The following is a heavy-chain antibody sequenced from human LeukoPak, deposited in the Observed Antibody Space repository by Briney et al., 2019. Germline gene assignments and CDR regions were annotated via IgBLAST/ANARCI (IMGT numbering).Heavy chain of an antibody. CDR1: GYTFTGYY. D-gene: IGHD3-10*01. V-gene: IGHV1-2*06. CDR3: ARDGFSYALQDYYGPALTVAYYFDY. J-gene: IGHJ4*02. CDR2: INPNNGVT. Sequence: GASVKVPCKASGYTFTGYYVIWVRQAPGQGLEWMGRINPNNGVTNYAQKFQGRVTMTTDASISTAYMELSRLRSDDTAVYYCARDGFSYALQDYYGPALTVAYYFDYWGQGTLVTVSS.